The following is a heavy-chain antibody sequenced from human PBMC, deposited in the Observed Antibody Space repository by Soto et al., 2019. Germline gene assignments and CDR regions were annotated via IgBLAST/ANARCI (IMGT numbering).Heavy chain of an antibody. Sequence: EVQLVESGGGLVQPGGSLRLSCAASGFTFSSYWMHWVRQVPGKGLVWVSRIKSDGSGISYADSVKGRFTISRDNAKNTLYLQMNSLKVEDKAVYHCTRGSHSRSGAVKGHDYWGQGNLVTVSS. J-gene: IGHJ4*02. D-gene: IGHD6-6*01. CDR3: TRGSHSRSGAVKGHDY. V-gene: IGHV3-74*01. CDR1: GFTFSSYW. CDR2: IKSDGSGI.